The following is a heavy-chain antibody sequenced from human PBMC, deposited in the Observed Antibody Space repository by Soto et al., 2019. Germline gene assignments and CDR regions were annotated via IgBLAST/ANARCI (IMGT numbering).Heavy chain of an antibody. CDR1: GFIFGGYA. V-gene: IGHV3-49*03. CDR2: ITSKRYGGKT. Sequence: PGGSLRLSCTPSGFIFGGYAITWFRQAPGKGLEWVCLITSKRYGGKTEYAASVKDRFTISRDDSKSIAYLHLSSVTPEDTAVYYCARVQHPAYFDYWGQGTPVTVSS. J-gene: IGHJ4*02. CDR3: ARVQHPAYFDY.